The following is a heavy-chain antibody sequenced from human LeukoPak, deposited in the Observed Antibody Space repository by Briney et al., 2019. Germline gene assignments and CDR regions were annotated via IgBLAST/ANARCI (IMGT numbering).Heavy chain of an antibody. V-gene: IGHV1-18*01. D-gene: IGHD6-13*01. CDR1: GYTFTSYG. CDR2: ISAYNGNT. J-gene: IGHJ4*02. CDR3: ATAGELVRYFDY. Sequence: ASVKVSCNASGYTFTSYGISWVRQAPGQGLEGMGWISAYNGNTNYAQKLQGRVTMTTDTSTSTAYMELRSLRSDDTAVYYCATAGELVRYFDYWGQGTLVTVSS.